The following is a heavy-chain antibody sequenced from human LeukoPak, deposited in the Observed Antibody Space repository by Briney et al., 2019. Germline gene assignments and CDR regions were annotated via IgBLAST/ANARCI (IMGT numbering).Heavy chain of an antibody. V-gene: IGHV3-30*02. J-gene: IGHJ6*03. CDR1: GFTFSSYG. D-gene: IGHD1-26*01. CDR3: AKGRGWEASYYYYCMDV. Sequence: PGGSLRLSCAASGFTFSSYGMHWVRQAPGKGLEWVAFIRYDGSNKYYTDSVKGRFTISRDNSKNTLYLQMNSLRAEDTAVYYCAKGRGWEASYYYYCMDVWGKGTTVTISS. CDR2: IRYDGSNK.